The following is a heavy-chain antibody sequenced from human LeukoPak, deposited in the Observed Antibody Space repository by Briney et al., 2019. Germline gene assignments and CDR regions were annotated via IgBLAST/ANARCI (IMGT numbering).Heavy chain of an antibody. Sequence: SETVSLTCTVSGYTISSGYYWGWIRPPPGKVLEWIGIIYHSGRTYYKPTLKSRVTISVDTSKNQFSLELSSLTADDTAVYYCARDIAAPGTVWFDPCGQETLVTDSS. V-gene: IGHV4-38-2*02. CDR3: ARDIAAPGTVWFDP. CDR1: GYTISSGYY. D-gene: IGHD6-13*01. CDR2: IYHSGRT. J-gene: IGHJ5*02.